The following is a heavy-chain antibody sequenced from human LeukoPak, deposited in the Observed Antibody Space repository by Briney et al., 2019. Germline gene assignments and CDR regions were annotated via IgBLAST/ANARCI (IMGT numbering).Heavy chain of an antibody. CDR2: ISYDGSKK. Sequence: GLEGVAXISYDGSKKSYADSVKGRFTISRDNAKKTLYLQMNSLRAEDTAVYYCARDGLGYYDSSGYFNYWGQGTLVTVSS. CDR3: ARDGLGYYDSSGYFNY. D-gene: IGHD3-22*01. V-gene: IGHV3-30-3*01. J-gene: IGHJ4*02.